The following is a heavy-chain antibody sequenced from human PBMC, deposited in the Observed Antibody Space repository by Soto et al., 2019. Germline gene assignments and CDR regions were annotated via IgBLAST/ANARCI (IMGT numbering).Heavy chain of an antibody. CDR3: ARSWGGDGYSH. J-gene: IGHJ4*02. CDR1: GDSLTRGAYY. CDR2: IYNTGST. Sequence: QVQLPESGAGLAKSSETLSLTCNVSGDSLTRGAYYWTWIRHSPGRGLEWIGQIYNTGSTNYNPSLRSPLTTSLDPTKTLSSLTAGSANAVDTGVYHCARSWGGDGYSHWGQGALVTV. D-gene: IGHD2-15*01. V-gene: IGHV4-61*03.